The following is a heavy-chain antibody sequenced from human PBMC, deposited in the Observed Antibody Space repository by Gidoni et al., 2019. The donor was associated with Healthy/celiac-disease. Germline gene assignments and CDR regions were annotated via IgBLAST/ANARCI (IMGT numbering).Heavy chain of an antibody. Sequence: QVQLQESGPGLVKPSQTLSLTCTVSGGSISSGGYSWSWIRQHPGKGLEWIGYIYYSGSTYYNPSLKSRVTISVDTSKNQFSRKLSSVTAADTAVYYCARDNSAARGSVDYWGQGTLVTVSS. CDR3: ARDNSAARGSVDY. J-gene: IGHJ4*02. V-gene: IGHV4-31*03. CDR2: IYYSGST. D-gene: IGHD6-13*01. CDR1: GGSISSGGYS.